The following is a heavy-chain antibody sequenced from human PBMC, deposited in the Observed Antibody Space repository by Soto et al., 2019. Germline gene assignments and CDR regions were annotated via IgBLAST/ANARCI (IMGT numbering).Heavy chain of an antibody. D-gene: IGHD6-19*01. J-gene: IGHJ5*02. Sequence: GGSLRLSCAASGFTFSSYSMNWVRQAPGKGLEWVAVIWYDGSNKYYADSVKGRFTISRDNSKNTLYLQMNSLRAEDTAVYYCARGNIAVAATTSNWFDPWGQGTLVTVSS. CDR2: IWYDGSNK. V-gene: IGHV3-33*08. CDR1: GFTFSSYS. CDR3: ARGNIAVAATTSNWFDP.